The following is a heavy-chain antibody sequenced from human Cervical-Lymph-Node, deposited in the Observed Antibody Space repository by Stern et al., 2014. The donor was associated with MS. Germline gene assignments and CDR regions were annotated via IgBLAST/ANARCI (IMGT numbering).Heavy chain of an antibody. D-gene: IGHD4-17*01. V-gene: IGHV1-69*01. CDR2: IIPIFGTP. CDR3: ATPTAVTVGAMDV. CDR1: GGTFSSFA. Sequence: QLVQSGAEVKKPGSSVKVSCKASGGTFSSFAIHWVRQAPGQGLEWMGGIIPIFGTPNYAQKFQGRVTSTADEPTTQAYMKCRSLISEDTAVYYCATPTAVTVGAMDVWGQGTTVTVSS. J-gene: IGHJ6*02.